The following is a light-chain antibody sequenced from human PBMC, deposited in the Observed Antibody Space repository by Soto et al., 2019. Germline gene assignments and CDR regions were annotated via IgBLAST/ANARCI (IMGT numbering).Light chain of an antibody. CDR3: CSYAGSYV. J-gene: IGLJ1*01. CDR2: DVS. CDR1: SSDVGGYNY. Sequence: QSVLTQPRSVSGSPGQSVTISCTGTSSDVGGYNYVSWYQRHPGKAPKLMIYDVSKRPSGVPDRFSGSKSGNTASLTISGLQAEDEADYYCCSYAGSYVFGTGTKVTVL. V-gene: IGLV2-11*01.